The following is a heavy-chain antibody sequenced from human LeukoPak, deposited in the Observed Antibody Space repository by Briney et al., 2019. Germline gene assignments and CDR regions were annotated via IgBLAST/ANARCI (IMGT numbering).Heavy chain of an antibody. J-gene: IGHJ4*02. CDR2: IIPIFGTA. Sequence: ASVKVSCKASGGTFSSYAISWVRQAPGQGLEWMGGIIPIFGTANYAQKFQGRVTITADESTSTAYMELSSVRSEDTAVYYCARVFGSGSYSYWGQGTLVTVSS. V-gene: IGHV1-69*13. CDR3: ARVFGSGSYSY. D-gene: IGHD3-10*01. CDR1: GGTFSSYA.